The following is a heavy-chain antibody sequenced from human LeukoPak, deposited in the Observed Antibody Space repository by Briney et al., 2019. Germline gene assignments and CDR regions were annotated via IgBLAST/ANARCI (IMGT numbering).Heavy chain of an antibody. V-gene: IGHV3-23*01. CDR3: AKSHVSTATGTGRYFDY. D-gene: IGHD3-9*01. J-gene: IGHJ4*02. CDR2: ISVGSDVI. CDR1: GLTFSNSA. Sequence: GGSLRLSCAVSGLTFSNSAMSWVRQAPGKGLEWVSAISVGSDVIYYADSMKGRFAISRDNSKHTVYLQMDSLRAEDTAVYYCAKSHVSTATGTGRYFDYWGQGTLVTVSS.